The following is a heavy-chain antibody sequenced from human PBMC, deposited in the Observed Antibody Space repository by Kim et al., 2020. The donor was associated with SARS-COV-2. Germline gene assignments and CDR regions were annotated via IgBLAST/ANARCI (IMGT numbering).Heavy chain of an antibody. CDR3: ARHVQGFGELYVDP. J-gene: IGHJ5*02. Sequence: NPSLKSRVTISVDTSKNQFSLKLSSVTAADTAVYYCARHVQGFGELYVDPWGQGTLVTVSS. D-gene: IGHD3-10*01. V-gene: IGHV4-59*08.